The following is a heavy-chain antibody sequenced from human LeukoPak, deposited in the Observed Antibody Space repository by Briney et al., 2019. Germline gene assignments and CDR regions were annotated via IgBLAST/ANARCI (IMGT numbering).Heavy chain of an antibody. CDR1: GYTFTSYY. CDR2: INPSGGST. V-gene: IGHV1-46*01. CDR3: ARETAVAQLRFDY. Sequence: ASVKVSCKASGYTFTSYYMHWVRQAPGHGLEWMGIINPSGGSTSYAQKFQGRVTMTRDMSTSTVYMELSSLRSEDTAVYYCARETAVAQLRFDYWGQGTLVTVSS. J-gene: IGHJ4*02. D-gene: IGHD6-19*01.